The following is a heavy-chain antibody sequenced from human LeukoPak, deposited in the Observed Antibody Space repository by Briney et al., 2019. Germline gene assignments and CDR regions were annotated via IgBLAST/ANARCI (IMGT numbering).Heavy chain of an antibody. CDR3: ARRRWGSSNVDY. CDR1: GFTFSSYS. CDR2: IYYSGST. D-gene: IGHD7-27*01. V-gene: IGHV4-39*01. Sequence: GSLRLSCAASGFTFSSYSMNWIRQPPGKGLEWIGCIYYSGSTYYNPSVKSRVTISKDTSKNQFSLRVTSVTAADTAVYYCARRRWGSSNVDYWGQGTLVTVSS. J-gene: IGHJ4*02.